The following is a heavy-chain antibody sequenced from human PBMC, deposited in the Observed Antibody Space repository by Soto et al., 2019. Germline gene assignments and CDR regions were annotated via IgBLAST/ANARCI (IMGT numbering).Heavy chain of an antibody. V-gene: IGHV4-31*03. Sequence: QVQLQESGPGLVKPSQTLSLTCTVSGGSISSGGYYWSWIRQHPGKGLEWIGYIYYSGSTYYNPSLKSRFTISVDTFKNLFSLKLSFVSPADTAVYYCARDRGCSGGSCYWGDSFGIWGQGTMVTVSS. D-gene: IGHD2-15*01. CDR3: ARDRGCSGGSCYWGDSFGI. CDR1: GGSISSGGYY. J-gene: IGHJ3*02. CDR2: IYYSGST.